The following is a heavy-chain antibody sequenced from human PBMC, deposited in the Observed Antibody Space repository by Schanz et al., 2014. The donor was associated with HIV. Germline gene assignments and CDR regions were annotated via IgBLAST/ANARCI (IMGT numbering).Heavy chain of an antibody. J-gene: IGHJ6*02. V-gene: IGHV3-30*18. D-gene: IGHD3-22*01. Sequence: QVQLVESGGGVVQPGRSLRLSCAASGFTFNSYGMHWVRQAPGKGLEWVAVISYDGSRKHFADSVKGRFTISRDNSKNTLYLQMKSLRPEDTAVYYCAKDRNHYDSRYRGKGNYYYYYGMDVWDQGTTVTVSS. CDR1: GFTFNSYG. CDR2: ISYDGSRK. CDR3: AKDRNHYDSRYRGKGNYYYYYGMDV.